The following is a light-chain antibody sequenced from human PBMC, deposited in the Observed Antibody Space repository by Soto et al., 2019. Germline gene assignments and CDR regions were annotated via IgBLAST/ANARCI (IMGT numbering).Light chain of an antibody. CDR2: DVT. CDR1: SSDFGGYNY. V-gene: IGLV2-14*01. Sequence: QSLLTQPASVSGSPGQSITISCPGTSSDFGGYNYVSWYQQHPVKAPKLMIYDVTNRPSGVSDRFSGSKSGNTASLTISGLQAEDEADYYCSSYTSSSTPYVFGTGTKVTVL. CDR3: SSYTSSSTPYV. J-gene: IGLJ1*01.